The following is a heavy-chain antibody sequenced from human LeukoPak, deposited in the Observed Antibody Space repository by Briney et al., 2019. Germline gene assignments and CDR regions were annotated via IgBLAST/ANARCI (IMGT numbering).Heavy chain of an antibody. V-gene: IGHV1-3*01. Sequence: GASVKVSCKASGYTFTSYAMHWVRQAPGQRLEWMGWINAGNGNTKYSQKFQGRVTITRDTSASTAYMELRSLRSDDTAVYYCARAGWTYYDFWSGSSYWFDPWGQGTLVTVSS. J-gene: IGHJ5*02. CDR2: INAGNGNT. D-gene: IGHD3-3*01. CDR1: GYTFTSYA. CDR3: ARAGWTYYDFWSGSSYWFDP.